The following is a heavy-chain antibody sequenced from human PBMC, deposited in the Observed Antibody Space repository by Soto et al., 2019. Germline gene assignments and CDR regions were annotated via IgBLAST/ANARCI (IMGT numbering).Heavy chain of an antibody. J-gene: IGHJ2*01. CDR1: GGSISSSSYY. Sequence: QLQLQESGPGLVKPSETLSLTCTVSGGSISSSSYYWGWIRQPPGKGLEWIGSIYYSGSTYYNPALTSRVTIPVDTSKNQFSLKLSSVTAADTAVYYCASHIVVVPAANYWYFDLWGRGTLVTVSS. CDR2: IYYSGST. CDR3: ASHIVVVPAANYWYFDL. D-gene: IGHD2-2*01. V-gene: IGHV4-39*01.